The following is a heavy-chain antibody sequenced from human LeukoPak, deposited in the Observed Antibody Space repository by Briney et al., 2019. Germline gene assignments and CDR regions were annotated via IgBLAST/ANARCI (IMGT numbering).Heavy chain of an antibody. CDR1: GYTFTSYD. D-gene: IGHD5-12*01. J-gene: IGHJ6*03. CDR2: MNPNSGNT. CDR3: ARGIGGYDYHYYYYYMDV. V-gene: IGHV1-8*01. Sequence: GASVKVSCKASGYTFTSYDINWVRQATGQGLEWMGWMNPNSGNTGYAQKFQGRATMTRNTSISTAYMELSSLRSEDTAVYYCARGIGGYDYHYYYYYMDVWGKGTTVTVSS.